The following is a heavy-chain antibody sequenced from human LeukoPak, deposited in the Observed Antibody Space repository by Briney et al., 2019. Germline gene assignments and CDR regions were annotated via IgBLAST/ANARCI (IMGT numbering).Heavy chain of an antibody. CDR1: GGSISSYY. Sequence: PSETLSLTCTVSGGSISSYYWSWIRQPPGKGLEWIGYIYYSGGTTNYSPSLKSRVTISVDTSMNQFSLKVSSVTAADTAVYYCARVGGSNAPYDAFDFWGQGTLVTVSS. D-gene: IGHD5-12*01. J-gene: IGHJ3*01. CDR3: ARVGGSNAPYDAFDF. V-gene: IGHV4-59*01. CDR2: IYYSGGTT.